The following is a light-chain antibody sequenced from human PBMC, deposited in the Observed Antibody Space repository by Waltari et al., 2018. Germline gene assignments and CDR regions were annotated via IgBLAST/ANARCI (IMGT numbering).Light chain of an antibody. CDR2: EVS. V-gene: IGLV2-23*02. Sequence: QSALTQPASVSGSPGQSITISCTGTSSDVGSYNFVSWHQQHPGKVPKLMIYEVSKRPSGVSNRFSGSKSGNTASLTISGLQAEDEADYYCCSYAGSSTLVFGGGTKLTVL. CDR3: CSYAGSSTLV. J-gene: IGLJ2*01. CDR1: SSDVGSYNF.